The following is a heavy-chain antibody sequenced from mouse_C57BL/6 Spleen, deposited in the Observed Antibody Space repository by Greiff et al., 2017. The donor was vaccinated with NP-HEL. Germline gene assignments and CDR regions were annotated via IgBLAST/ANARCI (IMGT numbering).Heavy chain of an antibody. CDR1: GFNIKDDY. Sequence: VQLQQSGAELVRPGASVKLSCTASGFNIKDDYMHWVKQRPEQGLEWIGWIDPENGDTEYASNFQGKATITADTSSNTAYLQLSSLTSEDTAVYYCTTMVTTDYFDYWGQGTTLTVSS. CDR3: TTMVTTDYFDY. D-gene: IGHD2-2*01. J-gene: IGHJ2*01. V-gene: IGHV14-4*01. CDR2: IDPENGDT.